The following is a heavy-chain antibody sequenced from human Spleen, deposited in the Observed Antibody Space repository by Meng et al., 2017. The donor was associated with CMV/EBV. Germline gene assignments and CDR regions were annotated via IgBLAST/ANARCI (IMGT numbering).Heavy chain of an antibody. V-gene: IGHV3-9*01. D-gene: IGHD1-1*01. CDR2: ISWNSDTT. J-gene: IGHJ6*02. Sequence: SLKISCAASGFTFKDYAMHWVRQAPGKGLEWVSGISWNSDTTAYADFVKGRFTISRDNAENSLYLQMNSLRAEDTAVYYCARYGNWNYGGMDVWAKGPRSPSP. CDR1: GFTFKDYA. CDR3: ARYGNWNYGGMDV.